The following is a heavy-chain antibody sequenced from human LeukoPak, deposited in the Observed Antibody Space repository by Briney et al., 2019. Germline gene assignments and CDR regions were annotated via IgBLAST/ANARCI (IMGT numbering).Heavy chain of an antibody. CDR2: IYHSGST. Sequence: SETLTHTCGASAFSISSNYYCGWIRQPPGKGLEWIGSIYHSGSTYYNPSLKSRVTISVDTPKNQFSLRVNSVSAADTAVYYCVRDHRAGYWYFDLWGRGTLVTVSS. D-gene: IGHD6-13*01. V-gene: IGHV4-38-2*02. J-gene: IGHJ2*01. CDR3: VRDHRAGYWYFDL. CDR1: AFSISSNYY.